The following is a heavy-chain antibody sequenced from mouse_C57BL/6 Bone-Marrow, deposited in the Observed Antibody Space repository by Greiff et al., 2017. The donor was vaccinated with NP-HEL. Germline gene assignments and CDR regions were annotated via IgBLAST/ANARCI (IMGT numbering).Heavy chain of an antibody. D-gene: IGHD1-1*01. CDR3: ARDYYGSGLAY. Sequence: EVQLQQSGAELVKPGASVKLSCTASGFNIKDYYMHWVKQRTEQGLEWIGRIDPEDGETKYAPKFQGKATLTADTSSNTAYLQLSSLTSEDTAVYDGARDYYGSGLAYWGQGTLVTVSA. J-gene: IGHJ3*01. CDR2: IDPEDGET. V-gene: IGHV14-2*01. CDR1: GFNIKDYY.